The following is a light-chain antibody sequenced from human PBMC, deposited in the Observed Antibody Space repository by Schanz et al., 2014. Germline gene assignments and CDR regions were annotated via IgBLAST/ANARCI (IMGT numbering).Light chain of an antibody. J-gene: IGKJ3*01. V-gene: IGKV1-27*01. Sequence: DIQMTQSPSSLSASVGDRVTITCRASQGISHYLAWYQQKPGKVPKLLIYAASTLQSGVPSRFSGSGSGTDFTLTISSLQPEDVATYYCQKYNSAPLTFGPGTKVDIK. CDR1: QGISHY. CDR3: QKYNSAPLT. CDR2: AAS.